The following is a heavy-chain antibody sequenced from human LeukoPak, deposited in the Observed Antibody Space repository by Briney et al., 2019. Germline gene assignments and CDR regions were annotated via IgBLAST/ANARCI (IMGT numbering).Heavy chain of an antibody. D-gene: IGHD2-15*01. CDR3: ARDPNVVVVAANPDY. CDR1: GFTFSSYS. CDR2: IWYDGSNK. Sequence: PGRSLRLSCAASGFTFSSYSMHWVRQAPGKGLEWVAVIWYDGSNKYYADSVKGRFTISRDNSKNTLYLQMNSLRAEDTAVYYCARDPNVVVVAANPDYWGQGTLVTVSS. V-gene: IGHV3-33*01. J-gene: IGHJ4*02.